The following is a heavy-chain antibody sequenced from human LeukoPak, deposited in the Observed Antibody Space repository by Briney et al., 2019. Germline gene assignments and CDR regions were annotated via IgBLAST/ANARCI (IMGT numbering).Heavy chain of an antibody. J-gene: IGHJ4*02. V-gene: IGHV3-74*01. CDR2: ISSHGSTT. CDR3: ARTAAGPEY. Sequence: GGSLRLSCVASGFTISSYWMHWVRQAPGKGLVWVSRISSHGSTTNYADSVKGRFTISRDNAKNTLYLQMNSLTGEDTAVYFCARTAAGPEYWGQGTRVTVSS. CDR1: GFTISSYW. D-gene: IGHD6-19*01.